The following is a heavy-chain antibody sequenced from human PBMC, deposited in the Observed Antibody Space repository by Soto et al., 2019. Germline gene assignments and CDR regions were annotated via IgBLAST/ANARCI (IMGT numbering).Heavy chain of an antibody. CDR2: ISSSGSTI. Sequence: GGSLRLSCAASGFTFSDYYMSWIRQAPGKGLEWVSYISSSGSTIYYADSVKGRFTISRDNAKNSLYLQMNSLRAEDTAVYYCAREIVVARGANYFDYWGQGTLVTVSS. J-gene: IGHJ4*02. CDR1: GFTFSDYY. D-gene: IGHD2-2*01. V-gene: IGHV3-11*04. CDR3: AREIVVARGANYFDY.